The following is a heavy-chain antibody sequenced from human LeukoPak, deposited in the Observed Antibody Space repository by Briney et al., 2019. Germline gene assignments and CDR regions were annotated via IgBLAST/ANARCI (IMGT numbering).Heavy chain of an antibody. Sequence: GGSLRLSCAASGFIFDNYAMNWVRQAPGKGLEWVSTICSGAGSTYYADPVKGSSTISRDNSHHTMYLQMNSLRADATAVYYSARGLEQWHGFEFWGQGTLVTVSS. D-gene: IGHD6-19*01. CDR3: ARGLEQWHGFEF. CDR1: GFIFDNYA. V-gene: IGHV3-23*01. J-gene: IGHJ4*02. CDR2: ICSGAGST.